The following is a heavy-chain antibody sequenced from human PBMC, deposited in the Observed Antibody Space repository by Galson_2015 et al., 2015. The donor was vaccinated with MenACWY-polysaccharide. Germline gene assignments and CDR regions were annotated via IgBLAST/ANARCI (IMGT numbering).Heavy chain of an antibody. V-gene: IGHV3-48*03. J-gene: IGHJ4*02. CDR3: AREPTRQYCSSTSCPFDY. CDR1: GFTFSSYE. D-gene: IGHD2-2*01. Sequence: SLRLSCAASGFTFSSYEMNWVRQAPGKGLEWVSYISSSGSTIYYADSVKGRFTISRDNAKNSLYLQMNSLRAEDTAVYYCAREPTRQYCSSTSCPFDYWGQGTLVTVSS. CDR2: ISSSGSTI.